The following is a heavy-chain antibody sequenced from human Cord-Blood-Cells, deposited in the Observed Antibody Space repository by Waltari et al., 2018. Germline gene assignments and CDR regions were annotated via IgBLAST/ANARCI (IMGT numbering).Heavy chain of an antibody. V-gene: IGHV4-38-2*01. CDR2: IYHRGST. D-gene: IGHD2-21*01. Sequence: QVQLQESGPGLVKPSETLSLTCAVSGYSISSGYYWGWIRQPPGKGLGWIGSIYHRGSTYYSPSLKSRVTISVDTSKNQFSLKLSSVTAADTAVYYCARSGVGFCGGDCYWFDYWGQGTLVTVSS. J-gene: IGHJ4*02. CDR3: ARSGVGFCGGDCYWFDY. CDR1: GYSISSGYY.